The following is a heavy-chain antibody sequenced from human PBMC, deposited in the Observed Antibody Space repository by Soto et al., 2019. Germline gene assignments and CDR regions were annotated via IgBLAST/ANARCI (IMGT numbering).Heavy chain of an antibody. D-gene: IGHD2-2*02. CDR3: ARGRVVPAAIWYYYGMDV. V-gene: IGHV1-8*01. CDR2: MNPNSGNT. Sequence: ASVKVSCKASGYTFTSYDIKWVRQATGQGLELMGWMNPNSGNTGYAQKFQGRVTMTRNTSISTAYMELSSLRSEDTAVYYCARGRVVPAAIWYYYGMDVWGQGTTVTVSS. J-gene: IGHJ6*02. CDR1: GYTFTSYD.